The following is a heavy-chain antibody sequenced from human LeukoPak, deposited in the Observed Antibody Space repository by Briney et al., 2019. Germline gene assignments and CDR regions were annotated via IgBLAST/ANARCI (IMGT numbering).Heavy chain of an antibody. CDR2: MYTSGTT. V-gene: IGHV4-4*07. CDR3: VLEDTAMAGNY. J-gene: IGHJ4*02. Sequence: SETLSLTCTVSGDSIGSYYWSWIRQSAGKGLEWIGRMYTSGTTDYNPSLKSRATISVDTSKNQFSLKLSSVTAADTAVYYCVLEDTAMAGNYWGQGTLVTVSS. D-gene: IGHD5-18*01. CDR1: GDSIGSYY.